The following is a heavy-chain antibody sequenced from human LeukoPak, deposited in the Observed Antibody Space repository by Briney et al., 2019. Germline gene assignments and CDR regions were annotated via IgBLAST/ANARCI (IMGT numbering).Heavy chain of an antibody. Sequence: GGSLRLSCAASGFTVSSNYMSWVRQAPGKGLEWVSYISTSGITLYADSVKGRFTISRDDAKNSLYLQMNSLRAEDTAVYYCARDSELTGDRVEYWGQGTLVTVSS. CDR3: ARDSELTGDRVEY. J-gene: IGHJ4*02. CDR1: GFTVSSNY. D-gene: IGHD5-24*01. CDR2: ISTSGIT. V-gene: IGHV3-69-1*02.